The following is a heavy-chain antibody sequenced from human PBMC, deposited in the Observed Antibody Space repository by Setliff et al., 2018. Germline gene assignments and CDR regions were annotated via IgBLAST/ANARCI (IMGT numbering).Heavy chain of an antibody. D-gene: IGHD2-2*03. CDR3: ARRIISGGYWGQNPHYLDV. CDR2: INHSASP. CDR1: GGSFSDYY. V-gene: IGHV4-34*01. Sequence: PSETLSLTCAASGGSFSDYYWTWIRQPPGKGLEWIGEINHSASPNDNPSLKSRVTISVDTSMNQFSLKLNSVTAADTAVYFWARRIISGGYWGQNPHYLDVWGKGTTVTVSS. J-gene: IGHJ6*03.